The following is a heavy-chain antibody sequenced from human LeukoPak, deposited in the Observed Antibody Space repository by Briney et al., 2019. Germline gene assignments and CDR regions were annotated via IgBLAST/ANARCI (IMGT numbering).Heavy chain of an antibody. CDR2: IYHSGRT. Sequence: SETLSLTCTVSGGSISGYYWSWFRQPPGKGLEWIGYIYHSGRTSYNPSLKSRVTISVDTSKNELSLKLRFVTAADTAVYYCAGPIYEAVEQWGQGTLVTVSS. CDR1: GGSISGYY. J-gene: IGHJ4*02. D-gene: IGHD3-3*01. CDR3: AGPIYEAVEQ. V-gene: IGHV4-59*08.